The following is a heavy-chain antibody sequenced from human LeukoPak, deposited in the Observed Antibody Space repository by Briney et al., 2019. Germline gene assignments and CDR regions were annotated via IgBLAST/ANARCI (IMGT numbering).Heavy chain of an antibody. CDR1: GGTFSSYA. CDR2: IIPFFGTG. V-gene: IGHV1-69*01. CDR3: AKDLKKGAAAYYLDY. D-gene: IGHD6-13*01. J-gene: IGHJ4*02. Sequence: GSSVKVSCKASGGTFSSYAISWVRQAPGQGLEWMGGIIPFFGTGNFAQKFQGRVTITADDSTSMAYMELSSLRAEDTAVYYCAKDLKKGAAAYYLDYWGQGTLVTVSS.